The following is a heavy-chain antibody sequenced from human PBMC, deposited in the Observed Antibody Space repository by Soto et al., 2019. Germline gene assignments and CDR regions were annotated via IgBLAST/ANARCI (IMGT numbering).Heavy chain of an antibody. CDR2: ISGSGTST. CDR3: AKENTPDYGDYVDY. J-gene: IGHJ4*02. V-gene: IGHV3-23*01. Sequence: GGSLRLSCAASGFTFSRYAMSWVRQAPGKGLKWISSISGSGTSTYYADSVKGRFTISRDNSKNTMYLQMNSLRAEDTALYFCAKENTPDYGDYVDYWGQGTLVTVSS. D-gene: IGHD4-17*01. CDR1: GFTFSRYA.